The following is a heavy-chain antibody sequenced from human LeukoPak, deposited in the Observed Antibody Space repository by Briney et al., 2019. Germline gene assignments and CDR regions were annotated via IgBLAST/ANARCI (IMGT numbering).Heavy chain of an antibody. J-gene: IGHJ3*02. Sequence: SETLSLTCAVSGYSISSGYYWGWIRQSPGKGLEWIGTISHSGSTYYNPSLKSRVTISVDRSKSQFSLNLSSVTAADTAVYYCAGGGENDAFDIWGKGTMVTVSS. V-gene: IGHV4-38-2*01. CDR1: GYSISSGYY. D-gene: IGHD2-21*01. CDR2: ISHSGST. CDR3: AGGGENDAFDI.